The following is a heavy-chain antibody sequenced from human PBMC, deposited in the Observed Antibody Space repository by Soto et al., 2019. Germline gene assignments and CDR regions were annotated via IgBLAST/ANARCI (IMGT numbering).Heavy chain of an antibody. CDR3: AKGYSGYDWFYYYMDV. CDR2: ISYDGSNK. D-gene: IGHD5-12*01. Sequence: QVQLVESGGGVVQPGRSLRLSCAASGFTFSSYGMHWVRQAPGKGLEWVAVISYDGSNKYYADSVKGRFTISRDNSKNPLYLQMNSLRAEDTAVYYCAKGYSGYDWFYYYMDVWGKGTTVTVSS. J-gene: IGHJ6*03. CDR1: GFTFSSYG. V-gene: IGHV3-30*18.